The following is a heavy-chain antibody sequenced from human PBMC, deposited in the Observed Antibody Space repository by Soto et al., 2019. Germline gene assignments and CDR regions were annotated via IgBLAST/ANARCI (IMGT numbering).Heavy chain of an antibody. D-gene: IGHD3-9*01. CDR3: ARDRSYYEILTGKYYYYYGMDV. CDR1: GFTFSSYS. V-gene: IGHV3-48*01. CDR2: ISSSSSTI. J-gene: IGHJ6*02. Sequence: EVQLVESGGGLVQPGGSLRLSCAASGFTFSSYSMNWVRRAPGKGLEWVSYISSSSSTIYYADSVKGRFTISRDNAKNSLYLQKNRLRAENTAVYYCARDRSYYEILTGKYYYYYGMDVWGQGTTVTVSS.